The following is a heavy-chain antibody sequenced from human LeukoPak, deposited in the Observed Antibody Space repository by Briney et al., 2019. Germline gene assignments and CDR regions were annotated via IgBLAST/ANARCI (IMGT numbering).Heavy chain of an antibody. Sequence: SVKVSCKASGGTFSSYAISALRQAPGQGLEWMGRIIPILGIANYAQKFQGRVTITADKSTSTAYMELSSLRSEDTAVYYCAKAGGGVIALDYWGQGTLVTVSS. V-gene: IGHV1-69*04. CDR2: IIPILGIA. J-gene: IGHJ4*02. CDR3: AKAGGGVIALDY. CDR1: GGTFSSYA. D-gene: IGHD3-16*02.